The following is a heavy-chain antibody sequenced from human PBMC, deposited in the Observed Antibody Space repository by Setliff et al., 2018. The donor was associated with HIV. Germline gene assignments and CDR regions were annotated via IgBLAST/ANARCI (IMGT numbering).Heavy chain of an antibody. CDR3: ARGPSGSYSGGFYYYYYYYGMDV. Sequence: SETLSLTCAVSGGSVSDDYWSWIRQPPGRGMEWIGEINDSGNTNFNPSLKNRVTMSVDTSKSQFSLNLTSVTVADTAVYYCARGPSGSYSGGFYYYYYYYGMDVWGQGTTVTVS. J-gene: IGHJ6*02. CDR1: GGSVSDDY. D-gene: IGHD1-26*01. CDR2: INDSGNT. V-gene: IGHV4-34*01.